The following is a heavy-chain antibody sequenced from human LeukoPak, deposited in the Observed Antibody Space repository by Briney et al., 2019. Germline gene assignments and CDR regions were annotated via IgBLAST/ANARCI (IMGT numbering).Heavy chain of an antibody. CDR1: GFTFSSYE. CDR2: ISGSGGST. Sequence: GGSLRLSCAASGFTFSSYEMNWVRQAPGKGLEWVSAISGSGGSTYYADSVKGRFTISRDNSKNTLYLQMNSLRAEDTAVYYCAKTKISSGYLPRDWGQGTLVTVSS. V-gene: IGHV3-23*01. CDR3: AKTKISSGYLPRD. J-gene: IGHJ4*02. D-gene: IGHD3-22*01.